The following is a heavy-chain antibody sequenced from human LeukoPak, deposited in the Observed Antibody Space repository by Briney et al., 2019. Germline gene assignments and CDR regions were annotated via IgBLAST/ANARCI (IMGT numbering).Heavy chain of an antibody. J-gene: IGHJ3*01. CDR1: GYTFTSYG. CDR3: ARDRLLFRAFDF. Sequence: ASVKVSCTASGYTFTSYGISWVRQAPGQGLEWVGWISAYNGNTNYAQKLQGRVTMTTDTSTSTAYMELRSLRSDDTAVYYCARDRLLFRAFDFWGHGTMVTVSS. D-gene: IGHD3-3*01. CDR2: ISAYNGNT. V-gene: IGHV1-18*01.